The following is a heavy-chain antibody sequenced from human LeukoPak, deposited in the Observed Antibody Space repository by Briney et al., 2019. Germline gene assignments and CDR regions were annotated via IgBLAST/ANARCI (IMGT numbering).Heavy chain of an antibody. Sequence: GGSLRLSCAASGFTFSSYSMNWVRQAPGRGLEWVSSISSSSSYIYYADSVKGRFTISRDNAKNSLYLQMNSLRAEDTAVYYCARAVAVAGLDYWGQGTLVTVSS. CDR2: ISSSSSYI. V-gene: IGHV3-21*01. CDR3: ARAVAVAGLDY. D-gene: IGHD6-19*01. CDR1: GFTFSSYS. J-gene: IGHJ4*02.